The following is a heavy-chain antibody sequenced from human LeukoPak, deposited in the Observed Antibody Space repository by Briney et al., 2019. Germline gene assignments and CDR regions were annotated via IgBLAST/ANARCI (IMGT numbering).Heavy chain of an antibody. J-gene: IGHJ3*02. CDR1: GFTVSTNY. CDR2: ISGSGGST. Sequence: GGSLRLSCAASGFTVSTNYMSWVRQAPGKGLEWVSAISGSGGSTYYADSVKGRFTISRDNSKNTLYLQMNSLRAEDTAVYYCAKDRAVQLWLGEAFDIWGQGTMVTVSS. V-gene: IGHV3-23*01. D-gene: IGHD5-18*01. CDR3: AKDRAVQLWLGEAFDI.